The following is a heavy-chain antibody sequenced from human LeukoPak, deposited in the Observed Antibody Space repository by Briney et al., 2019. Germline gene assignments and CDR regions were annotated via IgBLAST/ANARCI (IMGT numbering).Heavy chain of an antibody. J-gene: IGHJ4*02. CDR3: AKDGGDSSGYYYLFFDY. CDR1: GFTFSTYG. V-gene: IGHV3-23*01. CDR2: INGRGSST. Sequence: GGSLRLSCAASGFTFSTYGMTWVRQAPGKGLEWVASINGRGSSTFYADSVKGRFTISRDNSKNTLYLQMNSLRAEDTAVYYCAKDGGDSSGYYYLFFDYWGQGTLVTASS. D-gene: IGHD3-22*01.